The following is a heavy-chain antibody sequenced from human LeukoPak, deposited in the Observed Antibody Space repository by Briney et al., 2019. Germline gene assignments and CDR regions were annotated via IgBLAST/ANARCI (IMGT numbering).Heavy chain of an antibody. Sequence: GGSLRLSCAASGFTFSHYNMNWVRQAPGKGLEWVSYISSSSSTIYYADSVKGRFTISRDNAKNSLYLQMNSLRAEDTAVYYCARVRSGPYMDVWGKGTTVTVSS. CDR2: ISSSSSTI. CDR1: GFTFSHYN. D-gene: IGHD2-15*01. CDR3: ARVRSGPYMDV. J-gene: IGHJ6*03. V-gene: IGHV3-48*01.